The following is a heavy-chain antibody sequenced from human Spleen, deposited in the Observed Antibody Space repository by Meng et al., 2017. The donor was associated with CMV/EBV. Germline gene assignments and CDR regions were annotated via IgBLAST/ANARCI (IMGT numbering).Heavy chain of an antibody. J-gene: IGHJ4*02. CDR3: AHRRITMVRGVITFDY. CDR1: GFSLSTSGVG. Sequence: QITLKGSRPTLVKPTQTLTLTCTFSGFSLSTSGVGVGWIRQPPGKALEWLALIYWDDDKRYSPSLKSRLTITKDTSKNQVVLTMTNMDPVDTATYYCAHRRITMVRGVITFDYWGQGTLVTVSS. CDR2: IYWDDDK. V-gene: IGHV2-5*02. D-gene: IGHD3-10*01.